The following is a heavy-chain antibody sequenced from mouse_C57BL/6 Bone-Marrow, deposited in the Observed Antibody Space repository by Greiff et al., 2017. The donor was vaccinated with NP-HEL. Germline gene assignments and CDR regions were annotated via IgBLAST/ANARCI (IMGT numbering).Heavy chain of an antibody. CDR1: GYAFSSSW. CDR3: ARSDYYGSSFPLYWYFDV. CDR2: IYPGDGDT. D-gene: IGHD1-1*01. Sequence: QVQLKESGPELVKPGASVKISCKASGYAFSSSWMNWVKQRPGKGLEWIGRIYPGDGDTNYNGKFKGKATLTADKSSSTAYMQLSSLTSEDSAVYFCARSDYYGSSFPLYWYFDVWGTGTTVTVSS. V-gene: IGHV1-82*01. J-gene: IGHJ1*03.